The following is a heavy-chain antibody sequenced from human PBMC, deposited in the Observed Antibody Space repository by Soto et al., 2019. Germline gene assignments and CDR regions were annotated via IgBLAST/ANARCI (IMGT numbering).Heavy chain of an antibody. J-gene: IGHJ4*02. CDR3: ARGDFWSGLDY. V-gene: IGHV3-30-3*01. CDR1: GFTFSSYA. CDR2: ISYEGSNK. Sequence: QVQLVESGGGVVQPGRSLRLSCAASGFTFSSYAMHWVRQAPGKGLEWVAVISYEGSNKYYADSVKGRFTISRDNSKNTLYLQMNRLRAEDTAVYYCARGDFWSGLDYWGQGSLVTVSS. D-gene: IGHD3-3*01.